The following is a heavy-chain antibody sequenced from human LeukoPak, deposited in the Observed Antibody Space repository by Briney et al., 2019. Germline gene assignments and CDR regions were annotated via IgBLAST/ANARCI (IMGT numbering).Heavy chain of an antibody. D-gene: IGHD6-13*01. J-gene: IGHJ3*02. V-gene: IGHV3-74*01. CDR1: GFTFSSYW. Sequence: GGSLRLSCATSGFTFSSYWMHWVRQGPGKGLVWVSRINSDGSSTTYADSVKGRFTISRDNAKNTLYLQMNSLRAEDTAVYYCTRSTYSSDAFDIWGQGTVVTVSS. CDR3: TRSTYSSDAFDI. CDR2: INSDGSST.